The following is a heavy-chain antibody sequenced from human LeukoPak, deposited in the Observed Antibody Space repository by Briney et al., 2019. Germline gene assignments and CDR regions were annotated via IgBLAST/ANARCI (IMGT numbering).Heavy chain of an antibody. CDR2: INPNSGGT. Sequence: ASVKVSCKASGYIFTDYYMHWVRQAPGQELGWMGRINPNSGGTNYAQKFQGRVTMTRDTSISTAYMELSRLRSDDTAVYYCARETPRTLSGSYSYWGQGTLVTVSS. D-gene: IGHD1-26*01. CDR3: ARETPRTLSGSYSY. CDR1: GYIFTDYY. J-gene: IGHJ4*02. V-gene: IGHV1-2*06.